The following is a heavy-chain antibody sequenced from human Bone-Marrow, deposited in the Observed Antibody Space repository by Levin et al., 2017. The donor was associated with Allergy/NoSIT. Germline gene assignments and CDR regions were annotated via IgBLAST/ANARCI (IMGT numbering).Heavy chain of an antibody. D-gene: IGHD2-8*02. V-gene: IGHV1-69*04. J-gene: IGHJ6*02. CDR2: IIPILDIA. CDR3: ARDKKSGTDRYYGVDV. Sequence: KISCKASGDIFSSYAFNWVRQAPGQGLEWMGRIIPILDIAHYAQKFQGRVTITADKSTTTVHMELGSLRSDDTGVYYCARDKKSGTDRYYGVDVWGQGTTVIVSS. CDR1: GDIFSSYA.